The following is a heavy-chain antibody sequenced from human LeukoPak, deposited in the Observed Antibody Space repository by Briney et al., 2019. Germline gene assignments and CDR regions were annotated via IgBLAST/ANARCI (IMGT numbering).Heavy chain of an antibody. V-gene: IGHV1-18*01. Sequence: GASVKVSCKASGYTFSSYGITWVRQAPGQGLEWMGWISGYSANTNYAQSLQGRVTMTTDTSTSTAYMELRSLRSDDTAVYYCARETFSSGYHPKDSNYYYMDVWGKGTTVTVSS. J-gene: IGHJ6*03. CDR2: ISGYSANT. D-gene: IGHD3-22*01. CDR3: ARETFSSGYHPKDSNYYYMDV. CDR1: GYTFSSYG.